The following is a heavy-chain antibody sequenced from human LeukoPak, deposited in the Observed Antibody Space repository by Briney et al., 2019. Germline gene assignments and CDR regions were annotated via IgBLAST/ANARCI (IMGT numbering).Heavy chain of an antibody. Sequence: GGSLSLSCAASGFTVSNNYISGVRQAPGKGLECVSVIYGAGTTYYADSLKGRFTISRDNSKNTVYLQVNSLRDGDKAVYYCGRDGRGRTGYYPFDYWGQGTLVTVAS. CDR1: GFTVSNNY. V-gene: IGHV3-66*01. D-gene: IGHD3-22*01. CDR2: IYGAGTT. CDR3: GRDGRGRTGYYPFDY. J-gene: IGHJ4*02.